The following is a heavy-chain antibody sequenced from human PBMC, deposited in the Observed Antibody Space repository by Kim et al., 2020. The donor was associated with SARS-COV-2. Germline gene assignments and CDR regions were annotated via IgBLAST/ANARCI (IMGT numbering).Heavy chain of an antibody. CDR1: GFTFSSYA. J-gene: IGHJ3*02. CDR3: ARPGAGYCSSTSCYNAFDI. Sequence: GGSLRLSCAASGFTFSSYAMSWVRQAPGKGLEWVSAISGSGGSTYYADSVKGRFTISRDNSKNTLYLQMNSLRAEDTAVYYCARPGAGYCSSTSCYNAFDIWGQGTMVTVSS. CDR2: ISGSGGST. D-gene: IGHD2-2*02. V-gene: IGHV3-23*01.